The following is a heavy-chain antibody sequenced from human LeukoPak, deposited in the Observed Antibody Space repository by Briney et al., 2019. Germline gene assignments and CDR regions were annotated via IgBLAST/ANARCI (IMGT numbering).Heavy chain of an antibody. CDR3: ARSAVAGIFDQYYFDY. D-gene: IGHD6-19*01. Sequence: PSETLSLTCTVSGYSISSGYYWGWIRQPPGKGLEWIGSIYYSGSTYYNPSLKSRVTISVDTSKNQFSLKLSPVTAADTAVYYCARSAVAGIFDQYYFDYWGQGTLVTVSS. CDR1: GYSISSGYY. J-gene: IGHJ4*02. CDR2: IYYSGST. V-gene: IGHV4-38-2*02.